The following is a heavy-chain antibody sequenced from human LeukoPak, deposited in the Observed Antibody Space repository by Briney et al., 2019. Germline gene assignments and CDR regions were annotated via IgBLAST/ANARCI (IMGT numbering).Heavy chain of an antibody. J-gene: IGHJ6*02. V-gene: IGHV4-31*03. CDR3: ARDKVRLTGTTTVYYYYGMDV. D-gene: IGHD1-7*01. CDR2: FYYSGST. Sequence: SETLSLTCTVSGGSISSGGYYWSWIRQHPGKGLEWIGYFYYSGSTYYNPSLKSRVTISVHTSKNQFSLKLSSVTAADTAVYYCARDKVRLTGTTTVYYYYGMDVWGQGTTVTVSS. CDR1: GGSISSGGYY.